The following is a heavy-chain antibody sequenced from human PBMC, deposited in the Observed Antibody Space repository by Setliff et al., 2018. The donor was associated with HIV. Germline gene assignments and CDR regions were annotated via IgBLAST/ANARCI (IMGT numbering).Heavy chain of an antibody. D-gene: IGHD4-4*01. CDR1: GYTFTGYY. Sequence: ASVMVSCKASGYTFTGYYINWVRRAPGQGLEWMGRINPNSGGTNYAQKFQGRVTMTRDTSISTAYMELNRLRSDDTAVYYCARDDEMGTVTEHYYYGMGVWGQGTTVTVSS. CDR2: INPNSGGT. CDR3: ARDDEMGTVTEHYYYGMGV. J-gene: IGHJ6*02. V-gene: IGHV1-2*06.